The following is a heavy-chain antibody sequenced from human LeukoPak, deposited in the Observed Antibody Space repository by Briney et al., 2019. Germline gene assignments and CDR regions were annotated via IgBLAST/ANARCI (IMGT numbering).Heavy chain of an antibody. CDR2: IYYSGST. Sequence: SETLSLTCTVSGGSISSYYWSWIRQPPGKGLEWIGYIYYSGSTNYNPSLKSRVTISVDTSKNKFSLRLSSVTAADTAVYYCARDKGYSGSYNYYYGMDVWGQGTTVTVSS. D-gene: IGHD1-26*01. J-gene: IGHJ6*02. CDR3: ARDKGYSGSYNYYYGMDV. V-gene: IGHV4-59*01. CDR1: GGSISSYY.